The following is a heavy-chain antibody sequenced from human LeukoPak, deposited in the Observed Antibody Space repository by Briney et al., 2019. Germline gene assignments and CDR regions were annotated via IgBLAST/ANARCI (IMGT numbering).Heavy chain of an antibody. D-gene: IGHD3-9*01. CDR2: MYFGGNT. V-gene: IGHV4-39*01. CDR1: DGSFSSRSYY. Sequence: SETLSLTCSVSDGSFSSRSYYWGWIRQPPGKGLQWKESMYFGGNTYYNPSLKSRVTVSADPSKNQIFLQLSSVTAADTAVYYCARHAFQDIVSGYPHFDYWRQGTVVTVSS. CDR3: ARHAFQDIVSGYPHFDY. J-gene: IGHJ4*02.